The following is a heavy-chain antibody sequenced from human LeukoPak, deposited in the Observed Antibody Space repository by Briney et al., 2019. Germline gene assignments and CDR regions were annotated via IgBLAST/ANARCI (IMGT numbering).Heavy chain of an antibody. CDR1: GYTLTELS. Sequence: GATVKVSCKVSGYTLTELSMHWVRQAPGKGLEWMGGFDPEDGETIYAQKFQGRVTMTEDTSTDTAYMELSSLRSEDTAVYYCATTVLAVAGVKFDYWGQGTLVTVSS. J-gene: IGHJ4*02. CDR2: FDPEDGET. V-gene: IGHV1-24*01. D-gene: IGHD6-19*01. CDR3: ATTVLAVAGVKFDY.